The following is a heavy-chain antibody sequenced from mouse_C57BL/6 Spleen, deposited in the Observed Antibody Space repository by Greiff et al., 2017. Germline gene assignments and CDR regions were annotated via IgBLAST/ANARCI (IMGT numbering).Heavy chain of an antibody. Sequence: EVQLQESGPELVKPGASVKISCKASGYSFTDYNMNWVKQSNGKSLEWIGVINPNYGTTSYNQKFKGKATLTVDQSSSTAYMQLNSLTSEDSSVYYCAIGYYSNPWFADWGQGTLVTVSA. V-gene: IGHV1-39*01. D-gene: IGHD2-5*01. CDR3: AIGYYSNPWFAD. CDR2: INPNYGTT. CDR1: GYSFTDYN. J-gene: IGHJ3*01.